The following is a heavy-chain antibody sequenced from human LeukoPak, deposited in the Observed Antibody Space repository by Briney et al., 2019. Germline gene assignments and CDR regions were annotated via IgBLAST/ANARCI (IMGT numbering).Heavy chain of an antibody. CDR2: INHSGST. Sequence: PSETLSLTCAVYGGSFSGYYWSWIRQPLGKGLEWIGEINHSGSTNYNPSLKSRVTISVDTSKNQFSLKLSSVTAADTAVYYCARQSDYCSSTSCYKFFDYWGQGTLVTVSS. CDR3: ARQSDYCSSTSCYKFFDY. V-gene: IGHV4-34*01. J-gene: IGHJ4*02. D-gene: IGHD2-2*02. CDR1: GGSFSGYY.